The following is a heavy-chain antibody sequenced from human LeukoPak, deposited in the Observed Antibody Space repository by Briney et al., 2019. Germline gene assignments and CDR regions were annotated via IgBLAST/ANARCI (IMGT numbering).Heavy chain of an antibody. D-gene: IGHD3-22*01. J-gene: IGHJ4*02. Sequence: GGSLRLSCAASGFTFSSYGMHWVRQAPGKGLEWVAFIRYDGSNKCYADSVKGRFTISRDNSKNTLYLQMNSLRAEDTAVYYCAKDLHSSGYYYDYWGQGTLVTVSS. V-gene: IGHV3-30*02. CDR3: AKDLHSSGYYYDY. CDR1: GFTFSSYG. CDR2: IRYDGSNK.